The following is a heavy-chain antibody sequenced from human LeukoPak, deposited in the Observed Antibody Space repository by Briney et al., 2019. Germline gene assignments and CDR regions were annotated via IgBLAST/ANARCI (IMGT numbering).Heavy chain of an antibody. CDR1: GFTFSSYW. D-gene: IGHD6-13*01. J-gene: IGHJ4*02. V-gene: IGHV3-74*01. CDR3: ARADIAAATDFDY. Sequence: PGGSLRLSCAASGFTFSSYWMHWVRQAPGKGLVWVSRINSDGSSTNYADSVKGRFTISRGNAKNTLYLQMNSLRAEDTAVYYCARADIAAATDFDYWGQGTLVTVSS. CDR2: INSDGSST.